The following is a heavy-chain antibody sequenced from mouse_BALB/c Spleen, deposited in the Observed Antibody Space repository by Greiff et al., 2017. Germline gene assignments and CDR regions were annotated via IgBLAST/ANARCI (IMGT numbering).Heavy chain of an antibody. CDR2: INPSTGYT. D-gene: IGHD2-4*01. CDR1: GYTFTSYW. V-gene: IGHV1-7*01. J-gene: IGHJ3*01. CDR3: ARGDYDWFAY. Sequence: QVQLQQSGAELAKPGASVKMSCKASGYTFTSYWMHWVKQRPGQGLEWIGYINPSTGYTEYNQKFKDKATLTADKSSSTAYMQLSSLTSEDSAVYYCARGDYDWFAYWGQGTLVTVSA.